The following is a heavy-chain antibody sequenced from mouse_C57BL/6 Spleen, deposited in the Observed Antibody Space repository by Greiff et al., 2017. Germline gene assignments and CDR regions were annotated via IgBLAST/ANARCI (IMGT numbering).Heavy chain of an antibody. J-gene: IGHJ4*01. V-gene: IGHV1-20*01. CDR2: INPYNGDT. CDR1: GYSFTGYF. D-gene: IGHD2-4*01. Sequence: EVQLQQSGPELVKPGDSVKISCKASGYSFTGYFMNWVMQSHGKSLEWIGRINPYNGDTFYNQKFKGKATLTVDKSSSTAHMGLRSLPSEDSAVYYCAREEVRYDYAYAMDYWGQGTSVTVSS. CDR3: AREEVRYDYAYAMDY.